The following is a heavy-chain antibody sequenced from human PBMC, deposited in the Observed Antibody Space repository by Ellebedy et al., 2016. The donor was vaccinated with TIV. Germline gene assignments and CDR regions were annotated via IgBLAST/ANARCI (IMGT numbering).Heavy chain of an antibody. CDR1: GFTVSSNY. Sequence: PGGSLRLSCAASGFTVSSNYLSWVRRAPGQGRGWVSVIYGGGNTDYAEHVEGRFTISRDNSKNTVYLQMNSLRAEDTAVYYCARARGWYGSDGMDVWGEGTTVTVSS. CDR3: ARARGWYGSDGMDV. D-gene: IGHD6-19*01. CDR2: IYGGGNT. J-gene: IGHJ6*04. V-gene: IGHV3-53*01.